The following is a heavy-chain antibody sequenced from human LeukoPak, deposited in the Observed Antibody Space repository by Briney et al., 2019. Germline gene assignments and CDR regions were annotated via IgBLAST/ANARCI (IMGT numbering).Heavy chain of an antibody. CDR3: ATYKNWVAGDV. V-gene: IGHV3-7*01. CDR1: GFSFSDSW. J-gene: IGHJ6*02. CDR2: IKEDESQE. D-gene: IGHD7-27*01. Sequence: PGGSLRLSCAASGFSFSDSWMSWARQAPGKGPEWVANIKEDESQEHYADSVKGRFTVSRDNAKNSLFLQMNSLRVEDTAVYYCATYKNWVAGDVWGQGTTVSVSS.